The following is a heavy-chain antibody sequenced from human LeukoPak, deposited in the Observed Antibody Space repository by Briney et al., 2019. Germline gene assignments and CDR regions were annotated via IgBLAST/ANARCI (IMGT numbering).Heavy chain of an antibody. Sequence: QPGGSLRLSCAASGFTVSSNYVSWVRQAPGKGLEWVSVIYSGGSTYYADSVKGRFTISRDNSKNTLYLQMNSLRAEDTAVYYCVRGVEHTFDIWARGQWSSSLQ. CDR2: IYSGGST. D-gene: IGHD3-3*01. CDR1: GFTVSSNY. CDR3: VRGVEHTFDI. J-gene: IGHJ3*02. V-gene: IGHV3-66*01.